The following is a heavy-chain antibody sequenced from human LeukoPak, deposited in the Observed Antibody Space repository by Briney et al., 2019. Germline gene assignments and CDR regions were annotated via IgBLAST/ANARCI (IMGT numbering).Heavy chain of an antibody. CDR3: ASQTGYSSSWYNY. CDR2: IYYSGST. J-gene: IGHJ6*02. V-gene: IGHV4-59*08. Sequence: SETLSLTCTVSGGSISSYYWSWIRQPPGKGLEWIGYIYYSGSTNYNPSLKSRVTISVDTSKNQFSLKLRSVTAADTAVYYCASQTGYSSSWYNYWGQGTTVTVSS. CDR1: GGSISSYY. D-gene: IGHD6-13*01.